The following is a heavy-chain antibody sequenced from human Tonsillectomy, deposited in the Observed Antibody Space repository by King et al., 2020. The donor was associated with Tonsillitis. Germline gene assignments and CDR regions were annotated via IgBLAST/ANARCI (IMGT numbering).Heavy chain of an antibody. CDR1: GYIFTNFG. V-gene: IGHV1-18*04. J-gene: IGHJ1*01. CDR3: AREFIANWELVY. Sequence: VQLVESGAEVKKPGASVKVSCKASGYIFTNFGITWVRQAPGQGLEWMGWISVYHGNTDHAQKLQGRVSMTTDTSTNTAYMELRSLTSDDTAVYFCAREFIANWELVYWGQGTLVTVSS. CDR2: ISVYHGNT. D-gene: IGHD7-27*01.